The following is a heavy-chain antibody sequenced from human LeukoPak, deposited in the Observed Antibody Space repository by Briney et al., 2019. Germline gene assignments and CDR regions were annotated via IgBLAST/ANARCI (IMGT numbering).Heavy chain of an antibody. J-gene: IGHJ6*02. Sequence: PGGSLRLSCAASGFTFSSYAMSWVRQAPGKGLEWVSAISVSGGTTYYADSVKGRFTISRDNSKNTLYLQMNSLRAEDTAVYYCAKLQSDGLRTYYGMDVWGQGTTVTVSS. D-gene: IGHD4-17*01. CDR2: ISVSGGTT. CDR1: GFTFSSYA. V-gene: IGHV3-23*01. CDR3: AKLQSDGLRTYYGMDV.